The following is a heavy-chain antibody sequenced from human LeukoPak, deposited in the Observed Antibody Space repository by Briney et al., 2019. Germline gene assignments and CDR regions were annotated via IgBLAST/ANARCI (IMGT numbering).Heavy chain of an antibody. V-gene: IGHV3-48*04. CDR2: ISSSSFKI. CDR3: VREPSFGSSWYYYMDV. D-gene: IGHD6-13*01. J-gene: IGHJ6*03. CDR1: GFTFSTYA. Sequence: GESLRLSCAASGFTFSTYATNWVRQAPGKGLEWVSYISSSSFKIGYADSVKGRFTISRDNSKNSLYLQMDSLRVEDTAVYYCVREPSFGSSWYYYMDVWGKGTTVTVSS.